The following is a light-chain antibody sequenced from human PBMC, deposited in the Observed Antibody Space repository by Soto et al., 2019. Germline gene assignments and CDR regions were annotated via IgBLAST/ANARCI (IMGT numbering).Light chain of an antibody. V-gene: IGKV1-33*01. Sequence: DIQMTQSPSSLSASVGDRVTITCQASQDISNYLNWYQQKPGKAPKLLIYDASNLETAVPSRFSGSGSGTDFTFTISSPQTEDIATYYCQQYDNLPFTFGPGTKVDI. CDR1: QDISNY. CDR3: QQYDNLPFT. CDR2: DAS. J-gene: IGKJ3*01.